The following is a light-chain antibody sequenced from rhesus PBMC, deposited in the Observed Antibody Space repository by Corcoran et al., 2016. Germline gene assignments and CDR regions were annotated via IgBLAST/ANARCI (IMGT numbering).Light chain of an antibody. Sequence: DIQMTQYPSSLSASVGDTVTITCRASQGISSWLAWYPQKPGKAPKLLIDKASSLKSGVPSRFSGSGAGTDCTLTISSVQSEDVATYYCQQHSSRPWTFGQGTKVEIK. J-gene: IGKJ1*01. CDR1: QGISSW. V-gene: IGKV1-22*01. CDR3: QQHSSRPWT. CDR2: KAS.